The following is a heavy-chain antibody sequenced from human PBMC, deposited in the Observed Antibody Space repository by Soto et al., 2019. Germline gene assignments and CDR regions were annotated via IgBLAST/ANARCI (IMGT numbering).Heavy chain of an antibody. CDR2: IWYDGSNK. CDR1: GFTFSSYG. CDR3: ARDRISG. J-gene: IGHJ4*02. Sequence: QVQLVESGGGVVQPGRSLRLACAASGFTFSSYGMHWVRQAPGKGLEWGAVIWYDGSNKYYADSVKGRFTISRDNSKNTLYLQMNSRRAEDTAVYYCARDRISGWGQGTLVTVSS. D-gene: IGHD3-10*01. V-gene: IGHV3-33*01.